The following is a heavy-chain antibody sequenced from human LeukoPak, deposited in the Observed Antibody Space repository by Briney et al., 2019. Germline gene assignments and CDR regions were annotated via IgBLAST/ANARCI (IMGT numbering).Heavy chain of an antibody. V-gene: IGHV4-59*12. D-gene: IGHD6-19*01. CDR2: IYYSGAT. Sequence: PSETLSLTCTVSGGSINSYYWSWIRKPPGKGLEWIGYIYYSGATNYNPSLGSRVTISADTSNNKFSLNLRSVTAADTAIYYCARGGWSLDYWGKGILVTVSS. CDR3: ARGGWSLDY. CDR1: GGSINSYY. J-gene: IGHJ4*02.